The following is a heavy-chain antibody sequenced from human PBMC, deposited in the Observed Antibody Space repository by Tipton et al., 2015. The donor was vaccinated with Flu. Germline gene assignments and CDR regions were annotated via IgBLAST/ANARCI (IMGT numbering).Heavy chain of an antibody. D-gene: IGHD4-17*01. CDR2: IYYTGST. Sequence: TLSLTCSVSGDSINSYYWSWIRRPPGKELEWIGFIYYTGSTNYNPSLKSRVTMSLDTAKNQVSLKLTSVTAADTAVYYCARPTVPAGFDPWGPGTLVTVSS. CDR1: GDSINSYY. J-gene: IGHJ5*02. CDR3: ARPTVPAGFDP. V-gene: IGHV4-59*08.